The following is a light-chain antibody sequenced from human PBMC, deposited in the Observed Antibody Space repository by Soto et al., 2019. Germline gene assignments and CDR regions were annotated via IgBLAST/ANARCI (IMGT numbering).Light chain of an antibody. CDR1: SSDVGAYNY. Sequence: QSVLTQPPSASGSPGQSVTISCTGTSSDVGAYNYVSWYQQHPGQAPKLMIYEVSKRPSGVPDRFSGSKPGNTASLTVSGLQAEDEADYYCTLYAGSIHVVFGGGTKLTVL. CDR3: TLYAGSIHVV. V-gene: IGLV2-8*01. CDR2: EVS. J-gene: IGLJ2*01.